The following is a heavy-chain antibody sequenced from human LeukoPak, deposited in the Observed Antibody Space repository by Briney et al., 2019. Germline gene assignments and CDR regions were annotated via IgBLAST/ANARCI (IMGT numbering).Heavy chain of an antibody. CDR2: IHVGGTT. CDR1: GVSVSSYH. V-gene: IGHV4-4*07. D-gene: IGHD5-18*01. J-gene: IGHJ4*02. Sequence: SETLSLTCAVSGVSVSSYHWSWIRQPAGKRLEWLGRIHVGGTTNYNPSLDSRVTMSVDTSKNQFSLELRSVTAAGTAVYYCARDGLYSYGYSYFDFWGQGTLVTVSS. CDR3: ARDGLYSYGYSYFDF.